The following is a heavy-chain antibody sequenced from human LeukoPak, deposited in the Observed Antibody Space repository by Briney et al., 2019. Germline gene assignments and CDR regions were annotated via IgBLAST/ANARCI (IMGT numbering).Heavy chain of an antibody. D-gene: IGHD3-10*01. CDR1: GFTFSFYG. CDR2: IGYDGGNK. J-gene: IGHJ4*02. V-gene: IGHV3-30*02. CDR3: AKDLYNYYGSGSSFNF. Sequence: GGSLRLSCAASGFTFSFYGMHWVRQAPGKGLEWAALIGYDGGNKYYADSVKGRFTISRDNSKNTLYLQMNSLRAEDTAVYYCAKDLYNYYGSGSSFNFWGQGTLVTVSS.